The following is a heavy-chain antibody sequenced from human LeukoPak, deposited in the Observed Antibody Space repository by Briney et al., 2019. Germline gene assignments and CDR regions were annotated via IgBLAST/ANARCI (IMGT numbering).Heavy chain of an antibody. CDR3: ASLPGYSSGWYGWFDP. Sequence: PGGSLRLSCAASGFTFSSYWMSWVRQAPGKGLEGVANIKQGGSEKYYVDSVKGRFTISRDNAKNSLYLQMNSLRAEDTAVYYCASLPGYSSGWYGWFDPWGQGTLVTVSS. J-gene: IGHJ5*02. D-gene: IGHD6-19*01. V-gene: IGHV3-7*03. CDR2: IKQGGSEK. CDR1: GFTFSSYW.